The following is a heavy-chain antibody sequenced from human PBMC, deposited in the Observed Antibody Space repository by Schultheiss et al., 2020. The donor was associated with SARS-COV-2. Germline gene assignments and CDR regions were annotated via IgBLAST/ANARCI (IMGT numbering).Heavy chain of an antibody. Sequence: GESLKISCTASGVSLSDYSMNWVRQAPGKGLEWLAYIHSRLSPTFYADSVKGRFTISRDNSKNTLYLQMNSLRAEDTAVYYCAKVRGRTVTTVPTFDYWGQGTLVTVSS. CDR2: IHSRLSPT. D-gene: IGHD4-17*01. J-gene: IGHJ4*02. V-gene: IGHV3-48*01. CDR3: AKVRGRTVTTVPTFDY. CDR1: GVSLSDYS.